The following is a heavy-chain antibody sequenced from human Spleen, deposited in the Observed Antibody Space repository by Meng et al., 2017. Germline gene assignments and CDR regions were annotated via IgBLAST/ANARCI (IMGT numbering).Heavy chain of an antibody. V-gene: IGHV4-34*01. J-gene: IGHJ4*02. CDR1: GGSFSGYY. CDR3: ARGRYTYGSYDY. D-gene: IGHD5-18*01. CDR2: INHSGST. Sequence: SETLSLTCAVYGGSFSGYYWSWIRQPPGKGLEWIGEINHSGSTNYNPSLKSRVTISVDTSNNQFSLILSSVTAADTAVYYCARGRYTYGSYDYWGQGTLVTVSS.